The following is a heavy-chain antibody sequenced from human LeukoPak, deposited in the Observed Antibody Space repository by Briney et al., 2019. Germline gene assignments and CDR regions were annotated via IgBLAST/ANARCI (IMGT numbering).Heavy chain of an antibody. CDR1: GLTFSAFW. D-gene: IGHD5-18*01. V-gene: IGHV3-74*01. J-gene: IGHJ4*02. CDR3: ATGHSYGYDY. Sequence: GGSLRLSCAASGLTFSAFWMHWVRQPPGKGLVWVALVKGDGRTTIYADSVKGRFTISRDNAKNKLYLQMNSLRADDSGVYYCATGHSYGYDYWGQGVLVTVSS. CDR2: VKGDGRTT.